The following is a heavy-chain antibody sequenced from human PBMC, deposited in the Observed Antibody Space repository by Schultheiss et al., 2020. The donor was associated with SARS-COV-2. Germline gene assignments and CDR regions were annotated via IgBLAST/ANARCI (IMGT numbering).Heavy chain of an antibody. D-gene: IGHD6-19*01. CDR1: GFTFSNAW. Sequence: GGSLRLSCAASGFTFSNAWMNWVRQAPGKGLEWVSSISSSSSYIYYADSVKGRFTISRDNAKNSLYLQMNSLRAEDTAVYYCARATVPSGWYQRTYGMDVWGQGTTVTVSS. V-gene: IGHV3-21*01. CDR2: ISSSSSYI. J-gene: IGHJ6*02. CDR3: ARATVPSGWYQRTYGMDV.